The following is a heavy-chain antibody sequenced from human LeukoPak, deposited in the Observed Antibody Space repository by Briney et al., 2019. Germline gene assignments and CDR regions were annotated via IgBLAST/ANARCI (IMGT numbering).Heavy chain of an antibody. CDR2: IYHSGST. D-gene: IGHD3-9*01. Sequence: SETLSLTCTVSGYSISSGYYWGWIRQPPGKGLEWIGSIYHSGSTYYNPSLKSRVTISVDTSKNQFSLKLSSVTAADTAVYYCARDDILTGYFWFDPWGQGTLVTVSS. CDR1: GYSISSGYY. V-gene: IGHV4-38-2*02. CDR3: ARDDILTGYFWFDP. J-gene: IGHJ5*02.